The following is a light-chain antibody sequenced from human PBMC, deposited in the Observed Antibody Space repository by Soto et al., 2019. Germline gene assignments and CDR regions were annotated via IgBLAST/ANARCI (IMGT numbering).Light chain of an antibody. CDR3: QQNYSPPPIT. CDR1: QNIVKF. J-gene: IGKJ5*01. Sequence: DIQMTQSPSSLSASVGDRVTITCRASQNIVKFLNWYQQKPGKAPKLLIYAASTLQSGVPSKFSGSGFRTDFTLTISSLQTEDFATYYCQQNYSPPPITFGQGTRLEIK. V-gene: IGKV1-39*01. CDR2: AAS.